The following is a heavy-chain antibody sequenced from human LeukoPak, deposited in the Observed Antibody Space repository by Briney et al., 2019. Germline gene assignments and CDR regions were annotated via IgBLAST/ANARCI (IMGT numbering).Heavy chain of an antibody. CDR1: GFTFSSYW. CDR3: ARAPILLWFGEFKNAFDI. D-gene: IGHD3-10*01. V-gene: IGHV3-74*01. Sequence: GGSLRLSCAASGFTFSSYWMHWVRQAPGKGLVRVSRINSDGSSTSYADSVKGRFTISRDNAKNTLYLQMNSLRAEDTAVYYCARAPILLWFGEFKNAFDIWGQGTMVTVSS. CDR2: INSDGSST. J-gene: IGHJ3*02.